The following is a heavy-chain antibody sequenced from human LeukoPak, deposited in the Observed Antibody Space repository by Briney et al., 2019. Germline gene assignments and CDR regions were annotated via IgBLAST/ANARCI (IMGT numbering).Heavy chain of an antibody. V-gene: IGHV3-53*01. D-gene: IGHD2-21*01. CDR2: IYSGDIT. J-gene: IGHJ4*02. CDR3: RGDSSY. Sequence: PGGSLRLSCAASGFTVSSNYMNWVRQAPGKGLEWVSLIYSGDITYYADSVKGRFTISRDNSMNTLYLQMHSLRAEDTAVYYCRGDSSYWGQGTLVTVSS. CDR1: GFTVSSNY.